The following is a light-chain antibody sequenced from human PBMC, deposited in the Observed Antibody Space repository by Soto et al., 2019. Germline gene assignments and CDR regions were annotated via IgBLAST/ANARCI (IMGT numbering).Light chain of an antibody. CDR1: SSDVGGYNY. CDR3: SSYTSSSTLA. CDR2: EVS. J-gene: IGLJ3*02. Sequence: QSALTQPASVSGSPGQSITISGTGTSSDVGGYNYVSWYQQHPGKAPKLMIYEVSNRPSGVSNRFSGSKSGNTDSLPISGRQAEDEADYYCSSYTSSSTLAFGGGTKLTVL. V-gene: IGLV2-14*01.